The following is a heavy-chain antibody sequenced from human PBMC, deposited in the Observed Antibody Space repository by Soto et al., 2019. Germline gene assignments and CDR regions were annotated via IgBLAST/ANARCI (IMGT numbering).Heavy chain of an antibody. J-gene: IGHJ3*01. D-gene: IGHD3-16*02. V-gene: IGHV3-23*01. Sequence: PGGSLRLSCASSGFTLSMSAVNWVRQAPGKGLEWVSYISDSGDRTYYADSVKGRFTISRDRSKNTVSLQMDSLRAEDTAVYYCAKDRGIIVKAGDAFDVWGKGQRS. CDR2: ISDSGDRT. CDR3: AKDRGIIVKAGDAFDV. CDR1: GFTLSMSA.